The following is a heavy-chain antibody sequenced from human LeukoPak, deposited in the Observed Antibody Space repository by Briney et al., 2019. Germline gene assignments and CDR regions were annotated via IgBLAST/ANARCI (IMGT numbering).Heavy chain of an antibody. CDR2: ISGSGGST. Sequence: GGSLRLSCAASGFTFSSYAMSWVRQAPGKGLEWVSAISGSGGSTYYADSVKGQFTISRDDSKNTLYLQMNSLRAEDTAVYYCAKSGDYGDLWYFDYWGQGTLVTVSS. V-gene: IGHV3-23*01. CDR3: AKSGDYGDLWYFDY. D-gene: IGHD4-17*01. J-gene: IGHJ4*02. CDR1: GFTFSSYA.